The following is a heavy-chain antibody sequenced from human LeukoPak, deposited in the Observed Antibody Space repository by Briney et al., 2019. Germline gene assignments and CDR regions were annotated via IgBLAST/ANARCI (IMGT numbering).Heavy chain of an antibody. CDR2: IWYDGSNK. J-gene: IGHJ4*02. V-gene: IGHV3-33*01. CDR3: ARNFYGDYIFDY. Sequence: GGSLRLSCAASGFTFSSYGMHWVRQAPGKGLEWVAVIWYDGSNKYYADSVTGRFTISRDNSKNTLYLQMNSLRAEDTAVYYCARNFYGDYIFDYWGQGTLVTVSS. D-gene: IGHD4-17*01. CDR1: GFTFSSYG.